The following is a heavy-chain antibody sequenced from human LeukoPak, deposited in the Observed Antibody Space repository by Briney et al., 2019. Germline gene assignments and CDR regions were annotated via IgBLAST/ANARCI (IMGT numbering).Heavy chain of an antibody. V-gene: IGHV3-74*01. J-gene: IGHJ4*02. D-gene: IGHD6-19*01. CDR3: ARATFSSGWHF. CDR1: GFTFSSYW. CDR2: MNSDGSST. Sequence: PGGSLRLSCAASGFTFSSYWMHWVRQAPGKGLVWVSRMNSDGSSTSYADSVKGRFTISRDNAKNTLYLQMNSLRAEDTAVYYCARATFSSGWHFWGQGTLVTVSS.